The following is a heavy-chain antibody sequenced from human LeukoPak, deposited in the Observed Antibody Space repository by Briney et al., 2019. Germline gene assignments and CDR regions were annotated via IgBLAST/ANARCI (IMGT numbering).Heavy chain of an antibody. Sequence: TASETLSLTCGVPGDSISGSNWWSWVRQPPGKGLEWIGETYHSGSTNYNPSLKGRVTISVDTSKNQFSLKLSSVTAADTAVYYCARYAILTGYTPADYGMDVWGQGTTVTVSS. V-gene: IGHV4-4*02. J-gene: IGHJ6*02. CDR2: TYHSGST. CDR1: GDSISGSNW. D-gene: IGHD3-9*01. CDR3: ARYAILTGYTPADYGMDV.